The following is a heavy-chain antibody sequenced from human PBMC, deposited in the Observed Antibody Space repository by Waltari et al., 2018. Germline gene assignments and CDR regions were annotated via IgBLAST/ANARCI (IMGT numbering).Heavy chain of an antibody. CDR1: GFTFSSSW. Sequence: EVQLVESGGGLVQPGGSLRLSCAASGFTFSSSWMHWVRQAPGKGLVWVSRINSDGSSTSYADSVKGRFTISRDNAKNTLYLQMNSLRAEDTAVYYCARRTNYYDSSGYSDYWGQGTLVTVSS. J-gene: IGHJ4*02. V-gene: IGHV3-74*01. CDR3: ARRTNYYDSSGYSDY. CDR2: INSDGSST. D-gene: IGHD3-22*01.